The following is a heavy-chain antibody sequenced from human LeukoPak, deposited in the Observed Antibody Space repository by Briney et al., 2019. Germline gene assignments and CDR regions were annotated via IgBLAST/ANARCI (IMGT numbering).Heavy chain of an antibody. CDR3: ARDGGVYYYGSGSYYYY. D-gene: IGHD3-10*01. V-gene: IGHV3-30*04. J-gene: IGHJ4*02. Sequence: GRSLRLSCAASVFTFSSYAMHWVRQAPGKGLEWVAVISYDGSNKYYADSVKGRFTISRDNSKNTLYLQMNSLRAEDTAVYYCARDGGVYYYGSGSYYYYWGQGTLVTVSS. CDR2: ISYDGSNK. CDR1: VFTFSSYA.